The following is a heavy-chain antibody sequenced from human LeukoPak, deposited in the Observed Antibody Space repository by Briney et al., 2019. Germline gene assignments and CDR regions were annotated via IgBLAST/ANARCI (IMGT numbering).Heavy chain of an antibody. J-gene: IGHJ4*02. CDR1: GGSISSYY. D-gene: IGHD2-2*01. CDR3: ARADIVVVPAAHYYFDY. Sequence: NPSETLSLTCTVSGGSISSYYWSWIRQPPGKGLEWIGYIYYSGSTYYNPSLKSRVTISVDTSKNQFSLKLSSVTAADTAVYYCARADIVVVPAAHYYFDYWGQGTLVTVSS. V-gene: IGHV4-59*08. CDR2: IYYSGST.